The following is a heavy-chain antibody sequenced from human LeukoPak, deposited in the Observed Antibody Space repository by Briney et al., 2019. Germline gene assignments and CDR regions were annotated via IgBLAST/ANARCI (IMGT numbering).Heavy chain of an antibody. CDR3: ARWARGMDV. V-gene: IGHV4-34*01. CDR1: GGSFSGYY. J-gene: IGHJ6*02. CDR2: INHSGST. Sequence: SETLSLTCAVYGGSFSGYYWSWIRQPPGKGLEWIGEINHSGSTNYNPSLKSRVTISVDMSKNQFSLKLSSVTAADTAVYYCARWARGMDVWGQGTTVTVSS.